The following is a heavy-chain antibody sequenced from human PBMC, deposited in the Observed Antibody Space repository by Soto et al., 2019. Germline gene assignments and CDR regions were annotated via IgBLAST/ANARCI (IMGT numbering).Heavy chain of an antibody. V-gene: IGHV3-23*01. CDR3: AKDPRSVVERSVYGMDV. D-gene: IGHD2-21*01. Sequence: EVQVLESGVGLVQSGGSRRLSCAASGFTFSTYGMSGIRQAPGEGLEWVSAISGSGGSTYYADSVKGRFTISRDNSKNTLYLQMNSLRAEDTAVYYCAKDPRSVVERSVYGMDVWGQGTTVTVSS. J-gene: IGHJ6*02. CDR2: ISGSGGST. CDR1: GFTFSTYG.